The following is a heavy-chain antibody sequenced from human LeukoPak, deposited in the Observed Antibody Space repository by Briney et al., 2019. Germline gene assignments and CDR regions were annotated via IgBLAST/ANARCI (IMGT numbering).Heavy chain of an antibody. CDR3: AREVAAAGTSDYYYGMDV. CDR1: GYTFTSYG. CDR2: INAYNGNT. J-gene: IGHJ6*02. D-gene: IGHD6-13*01. Sequence: ASVKVSCKASGYTFTSYGISWVRHAPGQGLEWMGWINAYNGNTNYAQKLQGRVTMTTDTSTSTAYMELRSLRSDDTAVYYCAREVAAAGTSDYYYGMDVWGQGTTVTVSS. V-gene: IGHV1-18*01.